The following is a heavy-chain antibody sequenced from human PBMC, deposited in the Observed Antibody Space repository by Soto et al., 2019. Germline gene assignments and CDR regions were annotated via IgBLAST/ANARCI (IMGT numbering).Heavy chain of an antibody. V-gene: IGHV3-23*01. Sequence: EVQLLESGGDLVQPGGSLRLSCAASGFTFSTSVLNWVRQAPGKGLEWLSAITDSGNTYYADSVKGRFTVSRDNSKNTLYLQMNSLRADDTAGYYCARDPGQWGQGTLVTVSS. CDR1: GFTFSTSV. CDR2: ITDSGNT. J-gene: IGHJ4*02. D-gene: IGHD7-27*01. CDR3: ARDPGQ.